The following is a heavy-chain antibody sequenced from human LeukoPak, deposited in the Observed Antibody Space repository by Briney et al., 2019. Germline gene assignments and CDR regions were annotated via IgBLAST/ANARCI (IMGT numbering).Heavy chain of an antibody. D-gene: IGHD3-3*01. CDR1: GFTFIRYS. J-gene: IGHJ3*02. Sequence: GGSLRLSSAASGFTFIRYSMNWVPHAPGRGLEWVSSISISSNYIYYADLVKGRFTISRDNAKNSLYLQVNSLRDEDTAVYYCARGSRLGVVGRDAFDIWGQGTVVTVSS. CDR3: ARGSRLGVVGRDAFDI. CDR2: ISISSNYI. V-gene: IGHV3-21*01.